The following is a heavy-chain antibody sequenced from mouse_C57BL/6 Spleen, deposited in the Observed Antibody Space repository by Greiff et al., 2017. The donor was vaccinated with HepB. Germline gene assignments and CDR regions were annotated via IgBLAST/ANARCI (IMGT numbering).Heavy chain of an antibody. V-gene: IGHV1-74*01. CDR2: IHPSDSDT. Sequence: QVQLKQPGAELVKPGASVKVSCKASGYTFTSYWMHWVKQRPGQGLEWIGRIHPSDSDTNYNQKFKGKATLTVDKSSSTAYMQLSSLTSEDSAVYYCAIEATVVATRVYWGQGTTLTVSS. CDR1: GYTFTSYW. J-gene: IGHJ2*01. D-gene: IGHD1-1*01. CDR3: AIEATVVATRVY.